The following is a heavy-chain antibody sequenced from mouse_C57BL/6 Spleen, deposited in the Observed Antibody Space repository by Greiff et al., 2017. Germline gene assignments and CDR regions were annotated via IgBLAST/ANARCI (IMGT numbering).Heavy chain of an antibody. CDR2: IDPEDGET. CDR1: GFNIKDYY. V-gene: IGHV14-2*01. D-gene: IGHD1-1*01. J-gene: IGHJ3*01. Sequence: EVKLQESGAELVKPGASVKLSCTASGFNIKDYYMHWVKQRTEQGLEWIGRIDPEDGETKYAPKFQGKATITADTSSNTAYLQLSSLTSEDTAVYYCASDYYGSSYGAYWGQGTLVTVSA. CDR3: ASDYYGSSYGAY.